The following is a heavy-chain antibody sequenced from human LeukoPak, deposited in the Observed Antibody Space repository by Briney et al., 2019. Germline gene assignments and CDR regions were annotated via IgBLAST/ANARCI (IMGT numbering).Heavy chain of an antibody. D-gene: IGHD2-2*01. CDR1: GFTFSIYA. CDR2: IRSKANSYAT. CDR3: TRNIVVVPAAFDAFDT. Sequence: PGGSLRLSCAASGFTFSIYAMSWVRQASGKGLEWVGRIRSKANSYATAYAASVKGRFTISRDDSKNTAYLQMNSLKTEDTAVYYCTRNIVVVPAAFDAFDTWGQGTVVTVSS. J-gene: IGHJ3*02. V-gene: IGHV3-73*01.